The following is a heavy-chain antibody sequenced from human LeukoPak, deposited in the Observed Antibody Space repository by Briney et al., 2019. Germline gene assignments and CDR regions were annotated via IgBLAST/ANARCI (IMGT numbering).Heavy chain of an antibody. D-gene: IGHD1-1*01. V-gene: IGHV3-7*01. CDR1: GVTFSSYW. CDR2: INQDGSEK. Sequence: GGSLRLSCAASGVTFSSYWMRSVRQAPGKWLEWVATINQDGSEKYYVDSVKGRFTISRDNAKNSLYLQMNSLRAEDMAVYYCARDWKHAFDMWGQGTMVTVSS. CDR3: ARDWKHAFDM. J-gene: IGHJ3*02.